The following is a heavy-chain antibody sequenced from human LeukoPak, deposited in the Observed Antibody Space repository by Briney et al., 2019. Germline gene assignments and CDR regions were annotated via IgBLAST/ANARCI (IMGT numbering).Heavy chain of an antibody. V-gene: IGHV7-4-1*04. CDR1: GYTFTSYA. Sequence: GASVKVSCKASGYTFTSYAMNWVRQAPGQGLESIGWIDTNSGNPTNGQDFTGRFVLSLDTSVNMAYMEISGLKTEDTAVYYCGRFRYESSGYGPPWIDFWGQGTLVTVSS. J-gene: IGHJ4*02. CDR3: GRFRYESSGYGPPWIDF. CDR2: IDTNSGNP. D-gene: IGHD3-22*01.